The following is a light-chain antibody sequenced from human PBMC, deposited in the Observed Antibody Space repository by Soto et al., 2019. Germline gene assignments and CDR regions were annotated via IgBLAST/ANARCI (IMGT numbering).Light chain of an antibody. Sequence: ALTQSPSASATPGQGVSITCSGSGSNIGTFYVSWYQHVPGTAPRLLIYSNNQRPSGVPDRFSGSKSGTSASLAISGLRSEDEAYYYCTAWDDNLSAVLFGGGTKVTVL. CDR2: SNN. J-gene: IGLJ2*01. CDR3: TAWDDNLSAVL. V-gene: IGLV1-47*02. CDR1: GSNIGTFY.